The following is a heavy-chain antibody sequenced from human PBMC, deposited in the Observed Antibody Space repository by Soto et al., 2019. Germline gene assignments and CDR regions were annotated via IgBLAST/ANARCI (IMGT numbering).Heavy chain of an antibody. CDR3: GTDLLTIVRDYYYGMDV. V-gene: IGHV1-24*01. CDR1: GYTLTELS. Sequence: ASVKVSCKVSGYTLTELSMHWVRQAPGKGLEWMGGFDPEDGETIYAQKFQGRVTMTEDTSTDTANTELSSLRSEDTAVYYCGTDLLTIVRDYYYGMDVWGQGTTVTVSS. J-gene: IGHJ6*02. CDR2: FDPEDGET. D-gene: IGHD3-10*01.